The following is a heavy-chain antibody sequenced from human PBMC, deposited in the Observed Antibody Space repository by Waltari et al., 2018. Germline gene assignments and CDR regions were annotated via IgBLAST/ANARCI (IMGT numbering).Heavy chain of an antibody. Sequence: QVQLAQSGAEVRSPGSSVTISCKASGLSMRGYTSSWVRQAPGQGLEWMGGFIPLSGSQIYPQKFQGRLTITADESTRTTVMELRNLKYEDTAVYFCARGYRYDSSERFYLDYWGQGSPVIVS. CDR2: FIPLSGSQ. V-gene: IGHV1-69*12. D-gene: IGHD3-22*01. CDR1: GLSMRGYT. J-gene: IGHJ4*02. CDR3: ARGYRYDSSERFYLDY.